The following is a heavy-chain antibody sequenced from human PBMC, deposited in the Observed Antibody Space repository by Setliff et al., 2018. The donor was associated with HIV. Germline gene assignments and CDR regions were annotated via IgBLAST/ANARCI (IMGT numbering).Heavy chain of an antibody. CDR3: ARHPFTVFDAFDI. CDR2: IYYSGST. Sequence: LSLTCTVSGGSISSYYWRWIRQPPGKGLEWIGYIYYSGSTNYNPSLKSRVTISVDTSKNQFFLKLSSVTAADTAVYYCARHPFTVFDAFDIWGQGTMVTVSS. D-gene: IGHD4-17*01. CDR1: GGSISSYY. V-gene: IGHV4-59*01. J-gene: IGHJ3*02.